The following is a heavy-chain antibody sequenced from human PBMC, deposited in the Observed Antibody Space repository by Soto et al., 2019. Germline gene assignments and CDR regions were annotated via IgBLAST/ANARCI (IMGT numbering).Heavy chain of an antibody. V-gene: IGHV3-33*01. CDR1: GFTFSSYG. D-gene: IGHD3-10*01. Sequence: QVQLVESGGGVVQPGRSLRLSCAASGFTFSSYGMHWVRQAPGKGLEWVAVIWKDGSNKYYADSVKGRFTISRDNSMNTLYLQMNSLRAEATAVYYCTRRDFDYWGQGTLVTVSS. J-gene: IGHJ4*02. CDR2: IWKDGSNK. CDR3: TRRDFDY.